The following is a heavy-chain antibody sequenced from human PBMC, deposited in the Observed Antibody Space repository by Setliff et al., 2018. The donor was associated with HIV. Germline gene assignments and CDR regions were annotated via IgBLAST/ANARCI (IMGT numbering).Heavy chain of an antibody. CDR2: ISHSGNT. CDR1: GDSINTHY. D-gene: IGHD3-3*01. CDR3: ARSTVFGVVIASVAKMEFDY. J-gene: IGHJ4*02. Sequence: SETLSLTCTVSGDSINTHYWSWIRQAPGKGLEWIGCISHSGNTNFNPSLNSRVTISVDTSKNQFSLRLTSVTAADTAIYYCARSTVFGVVIASVAKMEFDYWGQGTLVTVSS. V-gene: IGHV4-59*11.